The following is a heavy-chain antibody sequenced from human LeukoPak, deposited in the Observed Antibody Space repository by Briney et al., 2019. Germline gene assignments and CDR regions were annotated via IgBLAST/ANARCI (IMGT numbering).Heavy chain of an antibody. J-gene: IGHJ3*02. D-gene: IGHD3-22*01. CDR3: ARGYYYDSSGYYLSDAFDI. CDR2: ISGDGGST. Sequence: GGSLRLSCAAAGFIFDDYAMHWVRQAPGKGLEWVSLISGDGGSTYYADSVKGRFTISRDNSKNSLYLQMSRLRTEDTALYYCARGYYYDSSGYYLSDAFDIWGQGTMVTVSS. V-gene: IGHV3-43*02. CDR1: GFIFDDYA.